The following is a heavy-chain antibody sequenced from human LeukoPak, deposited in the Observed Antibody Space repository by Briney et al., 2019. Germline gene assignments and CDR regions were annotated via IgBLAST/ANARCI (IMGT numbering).Heavy chain of an antibody. Sequence: ASVKVSCKASGYTFTSYDINWVRQATGQGLEWMGWMSPNSGNTGYAQKFQGRVTMTRNISISTAYMELSSLRSEDTAVYYCARTVPGIAVAGTDYWGQGTLVTVSS. CDR2: MSPNSGNT. D-gene: IGHD6-19*01. V-gene: IGHV1-8*01. CDR3: ARTVPGIAVAGTDY. CDR1: GYTFTSYD. J-gene: IGHJ4*02.